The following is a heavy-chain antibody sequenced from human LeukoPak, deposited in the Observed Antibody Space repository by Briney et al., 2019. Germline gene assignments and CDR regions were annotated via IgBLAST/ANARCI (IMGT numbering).Heavy chain of an antibody. Sequence: PSETPSLTCTVSGGSISSYYWSWVRQPPGKGLEWIGYIYYSGSTNYNPSLKSRVTISVDTSKNQFSLKLSSVTAADTAVYYCARGGTYYYDSHAAFDIWGQGTMVTVSS. CDR1: GGSISSYY. CDR3: ARGGTYYYDSHAAFDI. D-gene: IGHD3-22*01. J-gene: IGHJ3*02. V-gene: IGHV4-59*01. CDR2: IYYSGST.